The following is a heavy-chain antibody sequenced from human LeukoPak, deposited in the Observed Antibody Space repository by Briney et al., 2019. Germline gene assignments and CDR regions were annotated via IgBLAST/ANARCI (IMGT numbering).Heavy chain of an antibody. CDR2: MNPNSGNT. CDR1: GYTFTGYY. CDR3: ARKRRGGVIDY. V-gene: IGHV1-8*02. Sequence: GASVKVSCKASGYTFTGYYMHWVRQAPGQGLEWMGWMNPNSGNTGYAQKFQGRVTMTRNTSISTAYMELSSLRSEDTAVYYCARKRRGGVIDYWGQGTLVTVSS. J-gene: IGHJ4*02. D-gene: IGHD3-16*01.